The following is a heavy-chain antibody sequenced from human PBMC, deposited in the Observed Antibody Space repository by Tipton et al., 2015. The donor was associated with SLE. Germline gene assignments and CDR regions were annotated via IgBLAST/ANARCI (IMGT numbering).Heavy chain of an antibody. CDR2: IYYSGST. Sequence: GLVKPSETLSLTCTVSGGSIGSYYWSWIRQPPGKGLEWIGYIYYSGSTNYNPSLKSRVTISVDTSKNQFSLKLSSVTAADTAVYYCARARYGDIWGQGTMVTVSS. D-gene: IGHD4-17*01. J-gene: IGHJ3*02. CDR1: GGSIGSYY. V-gene: IGHV4-59*01. CDR3: ARARYGDI.